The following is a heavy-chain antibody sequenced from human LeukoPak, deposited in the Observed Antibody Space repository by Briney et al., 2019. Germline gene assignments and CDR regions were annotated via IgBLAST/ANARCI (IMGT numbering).Heavy chain of an antibody. CDR3: ARDYSSGWYADFDY. D-gene: IGHD6-19*01. V-gene: IGHV3-23*01. CDR1: GFTFSSYA. Sequence: GGSLRLSCAASGFTFSSYAMSWVRQAPGKGLEWVSAISGSGGSTYYADSVKGRFTISRDNAKNTLYLQMNSLRAEDTAVYYCARDYSSGWYADFDYWGQGTLVTVSS. J-gene: IGHJ4*02. CDR2: ISGSGGST.